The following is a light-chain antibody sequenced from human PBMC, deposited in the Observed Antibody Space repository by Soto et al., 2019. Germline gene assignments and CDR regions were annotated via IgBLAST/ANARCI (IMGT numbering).Light chain of an antibody. V-gene: IGKV3-20*01. Sequence: EIVLTQSPATLSLSPGDRATLSCRASQSVSVFLAWYQHKPGQAPRLLIYGASNRATGIPDRFSGSGSGTDFTLTISRLEPEDFAVYYCQQYGSSFITFGQGTRLEIK. J-gene: IGKJ5*01. CDR3: QQYGSSFIT. CDR1: QSVSVF. CDR2: GAS.